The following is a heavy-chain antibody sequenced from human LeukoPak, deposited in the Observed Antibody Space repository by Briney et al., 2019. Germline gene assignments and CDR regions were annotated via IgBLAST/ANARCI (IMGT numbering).Heavy chain of an antibody. Sequence: SETLSLTCTVSGGSTSGYYWSWIRQSPGKGLEWIAYVYSSGSTNYNPSLYSRVAISLDTSKNQFSLKLSSVTAADTAVYYCARDSYGYYFDYWGQGTLVTVSS. CDR1: GGSTSGYY. J-gene: IGHJ4*02. CDR3: ARDSYGYYFDY. V-gene: IGHV4-59*08. D-gene: IGHD5-18*01. CDR2: VYSSGST.